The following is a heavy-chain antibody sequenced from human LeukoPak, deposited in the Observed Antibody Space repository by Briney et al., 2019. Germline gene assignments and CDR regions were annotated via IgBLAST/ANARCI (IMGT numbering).Heavy chain of an antibody. J-gene: IGHJ4*02. CDR3: ATDGREFSFDY. CDR1: GFTFDDYA. V-gene: IGHV3-43*02. CDR2: ISGGGGST. D-gene: IGHD3-10*01. Sequence: GGSLRLSCAASGFTFDDYAMHWVRQAPGKGLEWVSLISGGGGSTYYADSVKGRFTISRDNSKNSLYLQMNSLRTEDTALYYCATDGREFSFDYWGQGTLVTVSS.